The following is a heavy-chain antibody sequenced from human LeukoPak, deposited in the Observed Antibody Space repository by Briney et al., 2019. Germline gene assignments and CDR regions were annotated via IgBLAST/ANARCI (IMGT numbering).Heavy chain of an antibody. CDR1: GYTFTSYG. D-gene: IGHD6-13*01. V-gene: IGHV1-18*01. J-gene: IGHJ3*02. CDR3: ARDLAAAGVFAFDI. Sequence: ASVKVSCKASGYTFTSYGISWVRQAPGQGLEWMAWISAYNGNTNYAQKLQGRVTMTTDTSTSTAYMELRSLRSDDTAVYYCARDLAAAGVFAFDIWGQGTMVTVSS. CDR2: ISAYNGNT.